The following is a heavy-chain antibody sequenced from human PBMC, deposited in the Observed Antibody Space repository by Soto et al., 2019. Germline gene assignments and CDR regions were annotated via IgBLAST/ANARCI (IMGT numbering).Heavy chain of an antibody. Sequence: SETLSLTCTVSGGSISSSRYYGGWIRQPPGKGLEWIGSIYYSGSTYYNPSLKSRVTISVDTSKNQFSLKLSSVTAADTAVTYCASRRRINHPYFAYWGQGTLVPVSP. CDR3: ASRRRINHPYFAY. J-gene: IGHJ4*02. V-gene: IGHV4-39*01. CDR1: GGSISSSRYY. CDR2: IYYSGST.